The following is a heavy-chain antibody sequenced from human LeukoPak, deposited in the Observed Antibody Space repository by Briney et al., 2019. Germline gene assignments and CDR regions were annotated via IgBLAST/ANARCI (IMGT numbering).Heavy chain of an antibody. D-gene: IGHD3-9*01. V-gene: IGHV3-23*01. CDR1: GFTFSSYE. CDR3: AKCILTGYYKGYMDV. CDR2: ISGSGGST. Sequence: GGSLRLSCSASGFTFSSYEMNWVRQAPGKGLEWVSAISGSGGSTYYADSVKGRFTISRDNSKNTLYLQMNSLRAEDTAVYYCAKCILTGYYKGYMDVWGKGTTVTISS. J-gene: IGHJ6*03.